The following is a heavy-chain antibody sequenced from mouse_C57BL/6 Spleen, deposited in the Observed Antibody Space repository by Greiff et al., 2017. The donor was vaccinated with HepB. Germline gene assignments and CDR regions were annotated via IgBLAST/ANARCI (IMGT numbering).Heavy chain of an antibody. V-gene: IGHV5-12*01. CDR2: ISNGGGST. D-gene: IGHD1-1*01. Sequence: EVKVVESGGGLVQPGGSLKLSCAASGFTFSDYYMYWVRQTPEKRLEWVAYISNGGGSTYYPDTVKGRFTISRDNAKNTLYLQMSRLKSEDTAMYYCARQGYGSSHWYFDVWGTGTTVTVSS. CDR3: ARQGYGSSHWYFDV. J-gene: IGHJ1*03. CDR1: GFTFSDYY.